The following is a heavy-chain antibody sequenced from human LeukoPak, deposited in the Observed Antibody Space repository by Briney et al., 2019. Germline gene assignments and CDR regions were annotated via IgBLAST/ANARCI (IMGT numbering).Heavy chain of an antibody. CDR2: ISSSSSYI. J-gene: IGHJ4*02. Sequence: GGSLRLSCAASGFTFSSYSMNWVRQAPGKGLESVSSISSSSSYIYYADSVKGRFTISRDNAKNSLYLQMNSLRAEDTAVYYCARDSMVRGVITLLAYWGQGTLVTVSS. CDR3: ARDSMVRGVITLLAY. V-gene: IGHV3-21*01. CDR1: GFTFSSYS. D-gene: IGHD3-10*01.